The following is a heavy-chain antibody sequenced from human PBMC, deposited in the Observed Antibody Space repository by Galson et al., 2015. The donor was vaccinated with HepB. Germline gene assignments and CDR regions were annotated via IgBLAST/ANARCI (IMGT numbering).Heavy chain of an antibody. J-gene: IGHJ4*02. CDR3: TRRGDDTLSCSFLK. V-gene: IGHV3-74*03. D-gene: IGHD2-15*01. CDR1: GFTFRNYG. Sequence: SLRLSCAASGFTFRNYGMHWVRQAPGKGLVWVSHINSDGSITKYADSVKGRFTTSRDNAKNTLYLQMNSLRVEDTAVYYCTRRGDDTLSCSFLKWGQGTLVTVSA. CDR2: INSDGSIT.